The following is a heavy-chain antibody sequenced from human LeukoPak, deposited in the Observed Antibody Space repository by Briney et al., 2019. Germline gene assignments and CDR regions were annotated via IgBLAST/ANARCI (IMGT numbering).Heavy chain of an antibody. CDR1: GFTFSNYA. CDR3: AMASKITLVRGDFDY. V-gene: IGHV3-23*01. Sequence: GGSLILSCAASGFTFSNYALSWVRQAPGKGLEWVSAISGSGISTYYADSVKGRFTISRDNSKNTLYLQMSSLRAEDTAVYYCAMASKITLVRGDFDYWGQGTLVTVSS. J-gene: IGHJ4*02. CDR2: ISGSGIST. D-gene: IGHD3-10*01.